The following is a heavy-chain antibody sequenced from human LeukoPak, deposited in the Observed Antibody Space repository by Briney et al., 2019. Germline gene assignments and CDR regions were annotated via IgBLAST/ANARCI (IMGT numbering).Heavy chain of an antibody. V-gene: IGHV3-23*01. Sequence: GGSLRLSCAASGFTFSISAMSWFRQAPGKGLEWVSFIGVGGGNSHYADSVKGRFTISRDDSKNTLYLQMNSLRAEDTAVYYCVKDGHCTTTTCSSHWFDPWGQGTRVTVSS. CDR3: VKDGHCTTTTCSSHWFDP. CDR2: IGVGGGNS. J-gene: IGHJ5*02. CDR1: GFTFSISA. D-gene: IGHD2-2*03.